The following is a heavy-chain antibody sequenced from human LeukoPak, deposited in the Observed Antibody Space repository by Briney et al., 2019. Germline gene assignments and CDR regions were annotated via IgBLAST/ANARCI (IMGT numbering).Heavy chain of an antibody. CDR2: FDPEDGET. D-gene: IGHD1-26*01. CDR3: ATGLPQLIVGDFRFDP. Sequence: GASVKVSCKASGYTFTSYGISWVRQAPGKGLEWMGGFDPEDGETIYAQKFQGRVTMTEDTSTDTAYMELSSLRSEDTAVYYCATGLPQLIVGDFRFDPWGQGALVTVSS. J-gene: IGHJ5*02. CDR1: GYTFTSYG. V-gene: IGHV1-24*01.